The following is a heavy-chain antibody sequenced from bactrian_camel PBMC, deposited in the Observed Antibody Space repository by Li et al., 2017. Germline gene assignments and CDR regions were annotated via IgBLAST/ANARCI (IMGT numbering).Heavy chain of an antibody. J-gene: IGHJ4*01. CDR3: AADSLRYRSVGASNWDFAVNYEY. CDR2: IIPRAERT. CDR1: EYVFTDHS. Sequence: HVQLVESGGGAVQPGGSLRLSCPPSEYVFTDHSMGWFRQAPGKEREVVAHIIPRAERTYYLESVKGRFIISQDYSKNTVYLQMNNLTPEDSAMYYCAADSLRYRSVGASNWDFAVNYEYWGQGTQVTVS. V-gene: IGHV3S54*01. D-gene: IGHD6*01.